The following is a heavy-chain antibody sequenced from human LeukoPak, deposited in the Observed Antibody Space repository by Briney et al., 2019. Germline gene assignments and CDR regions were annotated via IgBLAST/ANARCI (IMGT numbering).Heavy chain of an antibody. V-gene: IGHV4-4*07. CDR3: ARDNYYDSSGYYYRYYFDY. J-gene: IGHJ4*02. CDR1: GGSISSYY. Sequence: SETLSLTCSVPGGSISSYYWSWTRQPAGKGLEWTGRIYTSGSTNYNPSLKSRATMSVDTSKNQFSLKLSSVTAADTAVYYCARDNYYDSSGYYYRYYFDYWGQGTLVTVSS. CDR2: IYTSGST. D-gene: IGHD3-22*01.